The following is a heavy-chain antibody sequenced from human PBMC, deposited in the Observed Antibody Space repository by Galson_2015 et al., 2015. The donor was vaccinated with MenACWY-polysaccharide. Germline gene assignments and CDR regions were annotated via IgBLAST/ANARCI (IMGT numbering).Heavy chain of an antibody. V-gene: IGHV1-2*02. CDR1: GYTFTDYN. CDR3: TRGVLAVARVPTSGSNDF. Sequence: SVKVSCKASGYTFTDYNMYWVRQAPGQGLEWMGWINPDSGDTKSAQKFQGRVTMTRDVSISTAYMELSWLRSDDTAVYYCTRGVLAVARVPTSGSNDFGGQGTLVTVSS. D-gene: IGHD6-19*01. CDR2: INPDSGDT. J-gene: IGHJ4*02.